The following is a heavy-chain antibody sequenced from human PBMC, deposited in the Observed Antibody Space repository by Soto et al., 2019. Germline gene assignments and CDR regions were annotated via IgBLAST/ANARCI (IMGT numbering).Heavy chain of an antibody. CDR1: GFTFSSYG. Sequence: GGSLRLSCAASGFTFSSYGIHWVRQAPGKGLEWVAVISYDGSNKYYADSVNGRFTISRDNSKNTLYLQMNSLRAEDTAVYYCAKEKDRGAYYYDSSGYPTFDYWGQGTLVTV. CDR3: AKEKDRGAYYYDSSGYPTFDY. CDR2: ISYDGSNK. V-gene: IGHV3-30*18. D-gene: IGHD3-22*01. J-gene: IGHJ4*02.